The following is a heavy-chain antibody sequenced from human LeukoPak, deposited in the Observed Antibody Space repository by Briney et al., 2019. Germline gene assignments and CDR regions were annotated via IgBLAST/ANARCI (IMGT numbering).Heavy chain of an antibody. V-gene: IGHV3-23*01. CDR3: ARDRPNYYGANGHYYRRDGDY. Sequence: GGSLRLSCAASGFTFSIYAMSWVRQAPGKGLEWVSSITSSGETTYYAGSVKGQFTISRDNSKNTVYLQMNSLRAEDTAVYYCARDRPNYYGANGHYYRRDGDYWGQGTLATVSS. J-gene: IGHJ4*02. CDR2: ITSSGETT. CDR1: GFTFSIYA. D-gene: IGHD3-22*01.